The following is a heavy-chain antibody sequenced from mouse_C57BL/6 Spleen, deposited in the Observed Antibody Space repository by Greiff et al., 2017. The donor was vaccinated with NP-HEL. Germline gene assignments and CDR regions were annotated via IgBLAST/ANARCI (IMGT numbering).Heavy chain of an antibody. CDR3: ARQASSGYLYYFDY. CDR2: ISSGSSTI. D-gene: IGHD3-2*02. Sequence: EVKLMESGGGLVKPGGSLKLSCAASGFTFSDYGMHWVRQAPEKGLEWVAYISSGSSTIYYADTVKGRFTISRDNAKNTLFLQMTSLRSEDTAMYYCARQASSGYLYYFDYWGQGTTLTVSS. J-gene: IGHJ2*01. CDR1: GFTFSDYG. V-gene: IGHV5-17*01.